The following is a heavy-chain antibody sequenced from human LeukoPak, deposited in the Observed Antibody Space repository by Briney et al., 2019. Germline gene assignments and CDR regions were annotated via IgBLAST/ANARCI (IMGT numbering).Heavy chain of an antibody. Sequence: PGGSLRLSCTASGFTFGDYAMSWVRQAPGKGLEWVGFIRSKAYGGTTEYAASVKGRFTISRDDSKSIAYLQMNSLKTEDTAVYYCKVGATGYYFDYWGQGTLVTVSS. D-gene: IGHD1-26*01. CDR3: KVGATGYYFDY. V-gene: IGHV3-49*04. J-gene: IGHJ4*02. CDR2: IRSKAYGGTT. CDR1: GFTFGDYA.